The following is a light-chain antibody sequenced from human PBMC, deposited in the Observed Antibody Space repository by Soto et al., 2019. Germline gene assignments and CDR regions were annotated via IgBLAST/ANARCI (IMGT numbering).Light chain of an antibody. Sequence: QSALTQPASVSGSPGQPITISCTGTSSDVGGYNFVSWYQQPPGNAPKLIIYDVSDRPSGVSSRFSGSKSGNTASLTISGLQAEDEADYFCSSYTSTSTVIFGGGAKLTVL. CDR3: SSYTSTSTVI. V-gene: IGLV2-14*03. CDR2: DVS. CDR1: SSDVGGYNF. J-gene: IGLJ2*01.